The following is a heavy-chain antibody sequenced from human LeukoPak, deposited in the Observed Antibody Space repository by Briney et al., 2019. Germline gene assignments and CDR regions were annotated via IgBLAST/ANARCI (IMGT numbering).Heavy chain of an antibody. Sequence: GGSLSLSCVASGFSFSHYGMHWVRQAPGKGLEWVAGVRFDGSDKYHEDSVKGRFTISRDTSKNTVYLQMDSLRDDDTAVYYCARDLYDYYLDYWGQGTLVTVSS. J-gene: IGHJ4*02. CDR1: GFSFSHYG. D-gene: IGHD3-3*01. CDR3: ARDLYDYYLDY. CDR2: VRFDGSDK. V-gene: IGHV3-33*01.